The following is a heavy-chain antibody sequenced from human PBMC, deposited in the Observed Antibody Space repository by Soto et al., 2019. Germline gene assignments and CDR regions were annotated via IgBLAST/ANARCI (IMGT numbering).Heavy chain of an antibody. V-gene: IGHV4-34*01. J-gene: IGHJ4*02. CDR1: GGSFSGYY. CDR3: ARADVLQLWPKVLDY. D-gene: IGHD5-18*01. CDR2: INHSGST. Sequence: SETLSLTCAVYGGSFSGYYWSWIRQPPGKGLEWIGEINHSGSTNYNPSLKSRVTISVDTSKNQFSLKLSSVTAADTAVYYCARADVLQLWPKVLDYWGQGTLVTVSS.